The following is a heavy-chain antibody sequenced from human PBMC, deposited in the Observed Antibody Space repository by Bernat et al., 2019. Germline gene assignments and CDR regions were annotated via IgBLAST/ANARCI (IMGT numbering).Heavy chain of an antibody. CDR3: AKYCSSTSCTDAFDI. J-gene: IGHJ3*02. V-gene: IGHV3-7*03. CDR2: IKHDGSDQ. Sequence: EVQLVESGGGLVQPGRSLRLSCAASGFIFSSFWMSWVRQALGKALEWVANIKHDGSDQDYVKSLKGQYTISGDSAKSSLYLPMNCLRTEETAIYYCAKYCSSTSCTDAFDIWGRGTVVTVSS. CDR1: GFIFSSFW. D-gene: IGHD2-2*01.